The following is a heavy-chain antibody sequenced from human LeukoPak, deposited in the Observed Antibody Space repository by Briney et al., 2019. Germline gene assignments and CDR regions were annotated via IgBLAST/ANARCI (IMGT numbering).Heavy chain of an antibody. CDR2: ISNDGNNK. Sequence: SLRLSCAASGFTFSSYGMHWVRQAPGKGLERVAAISNDGNNKFYADSVKGRFTMSRDNPKNTMNLQMNSLRAEDTAVYYCAKGGGSSGRSYYFDYWGQGTLVAVSS. V-gene: IGHV3-30*18. CDR3: AKGGGSSGRSYYFDY. D-gene: IGHD3-22*01. CDR1: GFTFSSYG. J-gene: IGHJ4*02.